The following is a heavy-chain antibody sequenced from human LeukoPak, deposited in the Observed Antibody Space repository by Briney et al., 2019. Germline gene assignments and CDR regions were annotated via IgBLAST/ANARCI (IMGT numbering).Heavy chain of an antibody. CDR2: IASKTDGGAT. V-gene: IGHV3-15*07. CDR3: TTGTRGD. Sequence: GGSLRLSCSASGLTVTNAWMNWVRQAPGEGLDWVGRIASKTDGGATDYAAPVKGRFTISRDDSKNTLNLQMNSLKTEDTAVYYCTTGTRGDWGQGTLVAVSS. CDR1: GLTVTNAW. J-gene: IGHJ4*02. D-gene: IGHD3-10*01.